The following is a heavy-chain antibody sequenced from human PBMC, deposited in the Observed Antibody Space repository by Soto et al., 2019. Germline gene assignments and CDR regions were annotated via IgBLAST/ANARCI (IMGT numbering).Heavy chain of an antibody. CDR1: GFPFGDYA. V-gene: IGHV3-49*03. D-gene: IGHD2-15*01. CDR3: ASAVYCSGGSCSFDP. J-gene: IGHJ5*02. Sequence: GGSMRVSCTAAGFPFGDYARSWFSKDPGKGLEWVGFIRSKAYGGTTEYAASVKGRFTISRDDSRSIAYLQMNSLKTEDTAVYYCASAVYCSGGSCSFDPWGQGTLVTVSS. CDR2: IRSKAYGGTT.